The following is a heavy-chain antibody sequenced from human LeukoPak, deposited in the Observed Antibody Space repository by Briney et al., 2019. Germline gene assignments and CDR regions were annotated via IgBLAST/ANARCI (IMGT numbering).Heavy chain of an antibody. D-gene: IGHD3-16*01. CDR3: AGRRVLDASFDY. CDR1: GFTFSSHW. CDR2: IYSGDNT. Sequence: GGSLRLSCAASGFTFSSHWVNWVRQAPGKGLEWVSVIYSGDNTYYVESVKGRFTISRDNSKNTLFLQMNRLRAEDTAVYYCAGRRVLDASFDYWGRGTLATVSS. V-gene: IGHV3-66*02. J-gene: IGHJ4*02.